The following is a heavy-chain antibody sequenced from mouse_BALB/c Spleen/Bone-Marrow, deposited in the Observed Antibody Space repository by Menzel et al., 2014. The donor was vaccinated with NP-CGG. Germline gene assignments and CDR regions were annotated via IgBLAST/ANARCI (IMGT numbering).Heavy chain of an antibody. V-gene: IGHV14-4*02. CDR1: GFNIKDYY. Sequence: EVQLQQSGAELVRSGASVKLSCTASGFNIKDYYMHWVKQRPEQGLAWIGWIDPENGDTEYAPKFQGKATMTADTSSNTAYLQLSSLTTEDTAVYYCNAQNYGYGAWFAYWGQGTLVTVSA. D-gene: IGHD1-2*01. J-gene: IGHJ3*01. CDR2: IDPENGDT. CDR3: NAQNYGYGAWFAY.